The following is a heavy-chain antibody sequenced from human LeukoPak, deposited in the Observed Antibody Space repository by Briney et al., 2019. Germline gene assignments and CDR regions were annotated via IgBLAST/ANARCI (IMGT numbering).Heavy chain of an antibody. Sequence: GGSLRLSCAASGFTFSSYEMNWVRQAPGKGLEWVSYISSSGSTIYYADSVKGRFTISRDNAKNSLYLQMNSLRAEDTAVYYCARAPGLLTCYFDYWGQGTLVTVSS. V-gene: IGHV3-48*03. J-gene: IGHJ4*02. CDR3: ARAPGLLTCYFDY. D-gene: IGHD1-26*01. CDR1: GFTFSSYE. CDR2: ISSSGSTI.